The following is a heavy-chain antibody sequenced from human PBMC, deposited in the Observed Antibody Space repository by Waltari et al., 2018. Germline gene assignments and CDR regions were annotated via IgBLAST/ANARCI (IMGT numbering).Heavy chain of an antibody. CDR1: GGSFTGYY. Sequence: QVELQQWGAGLLKPSETLSITCAVYGGSFTGYYWTWIRQFPGKGLEYIGDIKYSGTTNYNPSLRSRVAISADPSKNQFSLKLSSVTAADTAVYYCARTHIRSFGALTVPTSIDSWGHGIWVTVSS. J-gene: IGHJ5*01. V-gene: IGHV4-34*01. CDR3: ARTHIRSFGALTVPTSIDS. D-gene: IGHD3-3*01. CDR2: IKYSGTT.